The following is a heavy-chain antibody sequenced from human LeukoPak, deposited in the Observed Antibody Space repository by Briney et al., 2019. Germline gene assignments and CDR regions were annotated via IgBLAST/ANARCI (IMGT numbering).Heavy chain of an antibody. CDR2: INQGGSEK. J-gene: IGHJ4*02. CDR3: AREPSSGSVSSWYPLDY. Sequence: GGSLRLSCSAPGFTFRSYGMNWVRQAPGKGLEWVANINQGGSEKYYVDSVKGRFTISRDNAKNSLYLQMNSLRAEDTAVYYCAREPSSGSVSSWYPLDYWGQGTLVTVSS. D-gene: IGHD6-13*01. V-gene: IGHV3-7*01. CDR1: GFTFRSYG.